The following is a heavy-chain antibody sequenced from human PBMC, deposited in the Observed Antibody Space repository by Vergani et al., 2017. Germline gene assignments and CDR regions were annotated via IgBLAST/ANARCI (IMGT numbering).Heavy chain of an antibody. CDR3: AREYSTSGRAFDF. J-gene: IGHJ3*01. V-gene: IGHV3-48*01. Sequence: QLVESGGGWVQPGGSLRLSCVVSGFDFSSYIMNWVRQAPGKGLEWVSFVSTGTKSQSYAESVKGRFTISRDSAKNSLYLQMDSLRAEDTAVYYCAREYSTSGRAFDFWGQGTKVTVSS. CDR2: VSTGTKSQ. D-gene: IGHD1-26*01. CDR1: GFDFSSYI.